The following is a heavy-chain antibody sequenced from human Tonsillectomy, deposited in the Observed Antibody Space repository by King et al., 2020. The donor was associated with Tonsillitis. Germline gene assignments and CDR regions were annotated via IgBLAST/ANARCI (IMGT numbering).Heavy chain of an antibody. CDR3: ARDRYYGSGSRYNWFDP. CDR1: GYIFTDYN. Sequence: VQLVESGAEVKKPGASVKVSCKASGYIFTDYNVHWVRQAPGQGLEWLGWINPNSGDTNYAQKSQGRVTMTRDTSMNTAYMELSSLRSDDTAVYYCARDRYYGSGSRYNWFDPWGQGTLVTVSS. V-gene: IGHV1-2*02. CDR2: INPNSGDT. J-gene: IGHJ5*02. D-gene: IGHD3-10*01.